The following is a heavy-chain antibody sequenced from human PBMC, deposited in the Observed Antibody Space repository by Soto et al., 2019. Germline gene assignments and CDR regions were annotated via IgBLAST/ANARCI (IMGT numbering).Heavy chain of an antibody. V-gene: IGHV3-48*02. CDR2: ISSSSSTI. D-gene: IGHD3-10*01. J-gene: IGHJ6*02. Sequence: PGGSLRLSCAASGFTFSSYSMNWVRQAPGKGLEWVSYISSSSSTIYYADSVKGRFTISRDNAKNSVYLQMNSLRDGDTAVYYCARRITMVRGPYYYYGMDVWGQGTTVTVSS. CDR1: GFTFSSYS. CDR3: ARRITMVRGPYYYYGMDV.